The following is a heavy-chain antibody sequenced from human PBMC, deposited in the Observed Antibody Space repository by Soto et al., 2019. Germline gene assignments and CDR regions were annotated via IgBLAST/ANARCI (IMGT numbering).Heavy chain of an antibody. CDR3: ARDLAKGGGSAGFDY. Sequence: GASVKVSCKASGYTFTGYYMHWVRQAPGQGLEWMGWINPNSGGTKYPQKFQGRVTMTRDTSITTVYMSLTGLKSDDTAVYYCARDLAKGGGSAGFDYRGQGTLFTVSS. V-gene: IGHV1-2*02. CDR1: GYTFTGYY. J-gene: IGHJ4*02. CDR2: INPNSGGT. D-gene: IGHD2-15*01.